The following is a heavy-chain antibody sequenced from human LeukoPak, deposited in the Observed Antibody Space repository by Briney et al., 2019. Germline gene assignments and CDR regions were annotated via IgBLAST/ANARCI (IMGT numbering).Heavy chain of an antibody. V-gene: IGHV4-39*01. CDR3: ARLPEVWYFDL. CDR1: GGSISSSSYY. J-gene: IGHJ2*01. Sequence: SETLSLTCTVSGGSISSSSYYWGWIRQPPGKGLEWIGSIYYSGSTYYNPSLKSRVTISVDTSKNQFSLKLSSVTAADTAVYYCARLPEVWYFDLWGRGTLVTVSS. CDR2: IYYSGST.